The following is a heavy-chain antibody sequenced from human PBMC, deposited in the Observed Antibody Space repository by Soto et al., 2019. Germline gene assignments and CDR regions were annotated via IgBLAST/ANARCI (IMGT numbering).Heavy chain of an antibody. CDR2: INHSGST. D-gene: IGHD2-2*01. CDR1: GGSFSGYY. J-gene: IGHJ5*02. V-gene: IGHV4-34*01. CDR3: ARGRPAAIRRRKIITEIFDP. Sequence: SETLSLTCAVYGGSFSGYYWSWIRQPPGKGLEWIGEINHSGSTNYNPSLKSRVTISVDTSKNQFSLKLSSVTAADTAVYYCARGRPAAIRRRKIITEIFDPWGQGTLVTVSS.